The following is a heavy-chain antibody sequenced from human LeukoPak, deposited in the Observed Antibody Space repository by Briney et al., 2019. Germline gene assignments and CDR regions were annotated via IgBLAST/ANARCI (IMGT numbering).Heavy chain of an antibody. CDR2: IIPIFGAP. CDR3: ARAPPGGPRRAFDI. V-gene: IGHV1-69*13. J-gene: IGHJ3*02. CDR1: RSTFNSHV. Sequence: GASVKVSCKGSRSTFNSHVISWVRQAPGQGLEWMGGIIPIFGAPNYAQEFQGRVTITANESTNTAYMEVGSLRSDDTALYYCARAPPGGPRRAFDIWGQGTMVTVSS. D-gene: IGHD4-23*01.